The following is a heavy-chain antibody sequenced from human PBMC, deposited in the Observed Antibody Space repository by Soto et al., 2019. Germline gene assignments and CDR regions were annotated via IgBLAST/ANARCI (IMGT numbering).Heavy chain of an antibody. CDR1: GYTFTNYD. D-gene: IGHD2-15*01. Sequence: ASVKVSCKASGYTFTNYDINWVRQATGQGLEWVGWMNPKSDNKGYAQKFQGRVTMTRNTSINTAYMELTRLRSEDTAVYYCARNLGYCTGDSFCFGYWGQGTLVTVSS. CDR3: ARNLGYCTGDSFCFGY. CDR2: MNPKSDNK. V-gene: IGHV1-8*01. J-gene: IGHJ4*02.